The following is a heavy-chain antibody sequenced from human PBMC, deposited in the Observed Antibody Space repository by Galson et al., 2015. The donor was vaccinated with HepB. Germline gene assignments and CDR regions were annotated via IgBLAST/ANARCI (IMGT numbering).Heavy chain of an antibody. V-gene: IGHV1-69*02. J-gene: IGHJ4*02. CDR2: IIPILGIA. CDR3: ASEHRTTVTTIPHLDFSV. Sequence: SVKVSCKASGGTFSSYTISWVRQAPGQGLEWMGRIIPILGIANYAQKFQGRVTITADKSTSTAYVELSSLRSEDTAVYYCASEHRTTVTTIPHLDFSVWGQGTLVTVSS. D-gene: IGHD4-17*01. CDR1: GGTFSSYT.